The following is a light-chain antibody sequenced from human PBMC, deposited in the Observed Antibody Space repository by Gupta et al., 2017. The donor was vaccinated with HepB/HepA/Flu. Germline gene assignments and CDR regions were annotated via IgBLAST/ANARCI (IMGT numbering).Light chain of an antibody. CDR1: QTLNGVY. Sequence: IVLTQPPGTLSLSPGERASLSCRASQTLNGVYLSWYQQKVGQAARLLIYCASYRATGIPDRFIGSGSGTDFTLTISRLEPEDVALYFCHYYGGRPPWTFGLGTKVEI. CDR2: CAS. CDR3: HYYGGRPPWT. V-gene: IGKV3-20*01. J-gene: IGKJ1*01.